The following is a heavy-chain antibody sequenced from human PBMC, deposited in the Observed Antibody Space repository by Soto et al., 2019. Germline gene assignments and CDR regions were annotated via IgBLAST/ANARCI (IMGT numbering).Heavy chain of an antibody. V-gene: IGHV3-13*01. J-gene: IGHJ3*02. Sequence: EVQLVESGGGLVQPGGSLRLSCAASGFTFSSYDMHWVRQATGKGLEWVSAIGTAGDTYYPGSVKGRFTISRENAKNSLYLQMNSLRAGDTAVYYCARGGGSCYGIPRNIGIICDAFDIWGQGTMVTVSS. CDR1: GFTFSSYD. CDR3: ARGGGSCYGIPRNIGIICDAFDI. D-gene: IGHD2-15*01. CDR2: IGTAGDT.